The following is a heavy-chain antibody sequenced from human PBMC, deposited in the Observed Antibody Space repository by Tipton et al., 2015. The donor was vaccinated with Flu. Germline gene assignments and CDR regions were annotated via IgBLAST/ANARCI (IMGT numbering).Heavy chain of an antibody. CDR3: ARDKNELYVFEN. J-gene: IGHJ4*02. CDR2: ISSSYTI. V-gene: IGHV3-48*03. Sequence: SLRLSCAASGFTFISYDMNWVRQAPGKGLEWVSYISSSYTIYYADSAKGRFTISRDNSKNTVYLQMNSLRAEDTAVYYCARDKNELYVFENWAQGTLVTVSS. CDR1: GFTFISYD. D-gene: IGHD3-10*01.